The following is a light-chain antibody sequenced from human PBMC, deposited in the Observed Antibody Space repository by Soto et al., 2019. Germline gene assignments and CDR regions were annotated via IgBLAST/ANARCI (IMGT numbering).Light chain of an antibody. CDR1: QSISSY. CDR3: QQSYSTPPT. Sequence: DIQMTQSPSSLSASVGDRFTITVLASQSISSYLNWYQQKPGKAPKLLIYAASSLQSGVPSRFSGSGSGTDFTLTISSLQPEDFATYYCQQSYSTPPTFGQGTRLEIK. V-gene: IGKV1-39*01. CDR2: AAS. J-gene: IGKJ5*01.